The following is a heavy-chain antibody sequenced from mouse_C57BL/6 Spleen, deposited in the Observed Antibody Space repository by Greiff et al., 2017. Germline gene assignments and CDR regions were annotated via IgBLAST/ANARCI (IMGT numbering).Heavy chain of an antibody. Sequence: EVKLQESGGGLVQPGGSMKLSCVASGFTFSNYWMNWVRQSPEKGLEWVAQIRLKSDNYATHYAESVKGRFTISRDDSKSSVHLQMNNLRAEDTGIYYCTRLGQRDAMDYWGQGTSVTVSS. V-gene: IGHV6-3*01. CDR1: GFTFSNYW. CDR3: TRLGQRDAMDY. D-gene: IGHD4-1*01. CDR2: IRLKSDNYAT. J-gene: IGHJ4*01.